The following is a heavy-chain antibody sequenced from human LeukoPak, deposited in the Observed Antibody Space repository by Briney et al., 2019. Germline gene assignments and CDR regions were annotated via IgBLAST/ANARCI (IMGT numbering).Heavy chain of an antibody. Sequence: GGSLRLSCAASGFSVGTYEMNWVRQAPGKGLEWVSYFRSSRGTIYYADSVRGRFTVSGDSAKNSLYLQMTSLRADDTAVYYCARGTLLNAFDIWGQGTMVTVSS. CDR3: ARGTLLNAFDI. J-gene: IGHJ3*02. CDR2: FRSSRGTI. D-gene: IGHD1-26*01. V-gene: IGHV3-48*03. CDR1: GFSVGTYE.